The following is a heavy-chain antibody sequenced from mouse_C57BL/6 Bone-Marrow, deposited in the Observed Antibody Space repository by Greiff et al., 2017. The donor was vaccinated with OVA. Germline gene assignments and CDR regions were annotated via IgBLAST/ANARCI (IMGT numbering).Heavy chain of an antibody. CDR3: VRHDIRSSMDY. Sequence: EVQVVESGGGLVQPKGSLKLSCAASGFSFNTYAMNWVRQAPGKGLEWVARIRSKSNNYATYYADSVKDRFTISRDDSESMLYLQMNNLKTEDTAMYYCVRHDIRSSMDYWGQGTSVTVSS. J-gene: IGHJ4*01. D-gene: IGHD1-1*01. CDR1: GFSFNTYA. V-gene: IGHV10-1*01. CDR2: IRSKSNNYAT.